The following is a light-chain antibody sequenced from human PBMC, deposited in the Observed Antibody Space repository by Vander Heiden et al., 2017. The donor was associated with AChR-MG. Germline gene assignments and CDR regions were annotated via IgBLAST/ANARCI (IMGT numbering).Light chain of an antibody. CDR2: GAS. J-gene: IGKJ4*01. CDR3: QQYKNWPPLT. Sequence: EIVMTQSPATLSVSPGERATLSCRASQSVSSNLAWYQQKPGQAPRRLIYGASTRDTGIPARFSGSGSGTEFTLTISSRQSEDFAVYYCQQYKNWPPLTFGGGTKVEIK. V-gene: IGKV3D-15*01. CDR1: QSVSSN.